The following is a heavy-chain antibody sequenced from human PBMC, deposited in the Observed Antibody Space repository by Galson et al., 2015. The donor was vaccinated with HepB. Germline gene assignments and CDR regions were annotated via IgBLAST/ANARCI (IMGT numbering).Heavy chain of an antibody. CDR2: VNWNSGNI. CDR1: GFKFDDYA. J-gene: IGHJ4*02. V-gene: IGHV3-9*01. CDR3: AKDVAMWFVPPSLDS. Sequence: SLRLSCAASGFKFDDYAMHWVRQAPGKGLEWVSGVNWNSGNIAYADSVKGRFTISRDNAKNSLYLQMNSLRPEDAALYYCAKDVAMWFVPPSLDSWGQGTLVTVSP. D-gene: IGHD2-21*01.